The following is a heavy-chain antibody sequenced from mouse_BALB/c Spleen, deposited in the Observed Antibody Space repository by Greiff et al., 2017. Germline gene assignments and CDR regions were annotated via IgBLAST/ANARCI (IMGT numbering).Heavy chain of an antibody. CDR1: GYTFTSYW. CDR3: APHYYGYLYYFDY. Sequence: QVQLHQPGAELVKPGASVKLSCKASGYTFTSYWMHWVKQRPGQGLEWIGEINPSNGRTNYNEKFKSKATLTVDKSSSTAYMQLSSLTSEDSAVYYCAPHYYGYLYYFDYWGQGTTLTVSS. J-gene: IGHJ2*01. CDR2: INPSNGRT. D-gene: IGHD1-2*01. V-gene: IGHV1S81*02.